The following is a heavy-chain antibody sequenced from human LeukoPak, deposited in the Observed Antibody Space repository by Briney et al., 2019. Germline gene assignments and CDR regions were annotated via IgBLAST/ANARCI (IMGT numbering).Heavy chain of an antibody. V-gene: IGHV3-30*04. CDR1: GFTFSSDA. D-gene: IGHD3-22*01. CDR2: ISYDGSNK. CDR3: ARTDSSGYYFGFDY. Sequence: GGSLRLSCAASGFTFSSDAMHWVRQAPGKGLEWLAVISYDGSNKYYADSVKGRFTISGDNSKNTLYLQMNSLRAEDTAVYYCARTDSSGYYFGFDYWGQGTLVTVSS. J-gene: IGHJ4*02.